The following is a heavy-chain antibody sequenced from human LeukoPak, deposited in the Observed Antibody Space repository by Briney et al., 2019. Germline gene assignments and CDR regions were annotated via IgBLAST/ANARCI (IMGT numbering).Heavy chain of an antibody. V-gene: IGHV3-30*02. CDR1: GFTFSSYG. CDR2: IHYDGSNQ. J-gene: IGHJ4*02. D-gene: IGHD3-10*01. Sequence: LPGGSLRLSCAASGFTFSSYGMHWVRQAPGKGLEWVAVIHYDGSNQYYADSVKGRFTISRDNSKNTLYLQMNSLRSEEDTAVYYCARDNYYGSNYDPKRVFDYWGQGTLVTVSS. CDR3: ARDNYYGSNYDPKRVFDY.